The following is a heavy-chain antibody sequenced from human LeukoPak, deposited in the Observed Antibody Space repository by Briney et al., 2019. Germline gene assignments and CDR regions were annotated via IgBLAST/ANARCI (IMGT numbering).Heavy chain of an antibody. Sequence: GASVKVSCKASGYTFTGYYMHWLGQAPGQGGEGMGWINPNSGSTNYAQKFQGRVTMTRDTSIRTAYMELSRLRSADTAVYYCARGDCSSASCYAGSMDDTRYYYYYMDVWGKGTTVTVSS. CDR1: GYTFTGYY. J-gene: IGHJ6*03. V-gene: IGHV1-2*02. CDR2: INPNSGST. D-gene: IGHD2-2*01. CDR3: ARGDCSSASCYAGSMDDTRYYYYYMDV.